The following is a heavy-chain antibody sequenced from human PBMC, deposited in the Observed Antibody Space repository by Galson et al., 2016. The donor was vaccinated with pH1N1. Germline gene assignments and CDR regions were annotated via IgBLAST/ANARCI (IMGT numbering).Heavy chain of an antibody. CDR2: IRSKADSYAT. J-gene: IGHJ5*02. V-gene: IGHV3-73*01. CDR1: GFTFSGSA. D-gene: IGHD1-26*01. Sequence: SLRLSCAASGFTFSGSAMHWVRQASGKGLEWGGRIRSKADSYATAYAASVEGRFTISRDDSKNTAYLQMNSLKTEDTAVYYCTRPNSGSYEEFWFDPWGQGTLVTVSS. CDR3: TRPNSGSYEEFWFDP.